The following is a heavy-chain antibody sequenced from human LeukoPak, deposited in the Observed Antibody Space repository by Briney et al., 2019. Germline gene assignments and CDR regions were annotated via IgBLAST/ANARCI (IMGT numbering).Heavy chain of an antibody. V-gene: IGHV3-30-3*01. CDR2: ISFDGSNK. J-gene: IGHJ4*02. CDR3: ARDTLWE. CDR1: GFTFSGYT. D-gene: IGHD1-26*01. Sequence: GGSLRLSCAVSGFTFSGYTMHWVRQAPGKGLEGVAVISFDGSNKYYGDSVKGRFTISRDNSKNTLYLQMNSLRPDDTAIYYCARDTLWEWGQGTLVTVSS.